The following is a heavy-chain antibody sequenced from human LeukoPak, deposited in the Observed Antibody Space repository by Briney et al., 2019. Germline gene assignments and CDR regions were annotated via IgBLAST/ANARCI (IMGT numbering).Heavy chain of an antibody. D-gene: IGHD6-19*01. J-gene: IGHJ4*02. V-gene: IGHV3-23*01. CDR2: ISGNGGST. CDR3: ARQKPYSSGWYSD. Sequence: GGSLRLSCAASGFIFSNYAMSWVRQAPGKGLEWVPGISGNGGSTSYADSVKGRFTISRDNSKNTLYLQMNSLRAEDTAVYYCARQKPYSSGWYSDWGQGTLVTVSS. CDR1: GFIFSNYA.